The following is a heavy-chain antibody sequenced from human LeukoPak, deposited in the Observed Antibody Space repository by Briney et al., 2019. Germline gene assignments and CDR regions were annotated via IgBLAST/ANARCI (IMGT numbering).Heavy chain of an antibody. CDR1: GSTFSSYW. CDR3: ARWGRNIVVVPAALDY. CDR2: IKQDGSEK. D-gene: IGHD2-2*01. V-gene: IGHV3-7*01. Sequence: GGSLRLSCAASGSTFSSYWMSWVRQAPGKGLEWVANIKQDGSEKYYVDSVKGRFTISRDNAKNSLYLQMNSLRAGDTAVYYCARWGRNIVVVPAALDYWGQGTLVTVSS. J-gene: IGHJ4*02.